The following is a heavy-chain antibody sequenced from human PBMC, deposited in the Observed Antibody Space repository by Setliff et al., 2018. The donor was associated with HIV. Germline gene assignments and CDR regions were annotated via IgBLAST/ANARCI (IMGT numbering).Heavy chain of an antibody. CDR3: ARTYGSGSYYQGRYFDY. D-gene: IGHD3-10*01. CDR1: GGSISSSNW. V-gene: IGHV4-4*02. J-gene: IGHJ4*02. CDR2: IFHSGST. Sequence: KTSETLSLTCAVSGGSISSSNWWSWVRQPPGKGLEWIGEIFHSGSTNYNPSLKSRVTISVDKSKNQFSLNLSSVTAADTAVYYCARTYGSGSYYQGRYFDYWGQGTRGTVPQ.